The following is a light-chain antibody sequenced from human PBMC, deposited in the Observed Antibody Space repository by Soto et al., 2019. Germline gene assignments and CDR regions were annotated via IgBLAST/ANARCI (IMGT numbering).Light chain of an antibody. CDR1: QSLLHITGETF. CDR2: EVS. V-gene: IGKV2D-29*02. CDR3: MQSTQLPPT. J-gene: IGKJ5*01. Sequence: DVVMTQTPLSLSVAPGQPASISCKSSQSLLHITGETFLFWYLQKPGQSPQLLIYEVSTRVSGVPDRFSGSGSGTDCTLEISRVETDDVGIYSCMQSTQLPPTFGQGTRLGI.